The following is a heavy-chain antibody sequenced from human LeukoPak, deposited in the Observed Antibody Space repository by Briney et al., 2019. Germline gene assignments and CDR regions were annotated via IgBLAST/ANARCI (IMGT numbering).Heavy chain of an antibody. J-gene: IGHJ4*02. Sequence: SETLSLTCTVSGGSISSSSYYWGWIRQPPGKGLEWIGSIYYSGSTYHNPSLKSRVTISVDTSKNQFSLKLSSVTAADTAVYYCASYYSYAFDYWGQGTLVTVSS. CDR2: IYYSGST. CDR1: GGSISSSSYY. D-gene: IGHD3-10*01. CDR3: ASYYSYAFDY. V-gene: IGHV4-39*01.